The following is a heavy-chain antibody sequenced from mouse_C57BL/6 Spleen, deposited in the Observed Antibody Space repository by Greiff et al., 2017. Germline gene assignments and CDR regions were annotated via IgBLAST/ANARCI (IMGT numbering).Heavy chain of an antibody. J-gene: IGHJ3*01. V-gene: IGHV5-17*01. D-gene: IGHD3-2*01. Sequence: EVQLVESGGGLVKPGGSLKLSCAASGFTFSDYGMHWVRQAPEKGLEWVAYISSGSSTIYYADTVKGRFTISRDNAKNTLFLQMTRLRSEDTAMYYCARETARAWFAYWGQGTLVTVSA. CDR3: ARETARAWFAY. CDR2: ISSGSSTI. CDR1: GFTFSDYG.